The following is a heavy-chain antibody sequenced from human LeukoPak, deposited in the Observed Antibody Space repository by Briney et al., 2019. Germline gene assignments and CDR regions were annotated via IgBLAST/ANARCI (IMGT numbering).Heavy chain of an antibody. V-gene: IGHV4-4*07. CDR2: IYTSGST. J-gene: IGHJ2*01. CDR1: GASMIRYH. Sequence: NPSETLSLTCTVSGASMIRYHWTWIRQPAGKGLEWLGHIYTSGSTDYNPSLNSRVTMSLDTSKNQLSLKLTSVTAADTAVYYCAREGEDNTWNSYIDLWGRGTLATVSS. CDR3: AREGEDNTWNSYIDL. D-gene: IGHD1-1*01.